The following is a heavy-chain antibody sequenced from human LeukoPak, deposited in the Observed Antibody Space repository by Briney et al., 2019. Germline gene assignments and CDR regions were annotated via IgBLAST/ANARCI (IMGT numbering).Heavy chain of an antibody. Sequence: SETLSLTCTVSGGSISSSSYYWGRIRQPPGKGLEWIGSIYYTGSTYYNPSLKSRVTISVDTSKNQLSLKLSSLTAADTAVYYCARSTMYSAAGIFDYWGQGTLVTVSS. D-gene: IGHD6-13*01. J-gene: IGHJ4*02. V-gene: IGHV4-39*01. CDR2: IYYTGST. CDR3: ARSTMYSAAGIFDY. CDR1: GGSISSSSYY.